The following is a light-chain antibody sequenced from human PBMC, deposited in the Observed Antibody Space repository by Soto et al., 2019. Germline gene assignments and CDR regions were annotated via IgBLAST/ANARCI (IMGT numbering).Light chain of an antibody. V-gene: IGKV4-1*01. J-gene: IGKJ2*01. CDR1: QSVLYTSNNKNY. CDR3: QQYYHTHT. CDR2: WAS. Sequence: DIVMTQSPDSLALSLGERATINCKSSQSVLYTSNNKNYLAWYQQKPGQPPKLLIYWASTRESGVPDRFSGSGSGTDFTHTISSLQAEDVAVYYYQQYYHTHTFGQGTNLEIK.